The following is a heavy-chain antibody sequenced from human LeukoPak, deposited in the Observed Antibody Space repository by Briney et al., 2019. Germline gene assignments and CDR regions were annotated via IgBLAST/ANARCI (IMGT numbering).Heavy chain of an antibody. D-gene: IGHD3-10*01. J-gene: IGHJ3*02. Sequence: PGGSLRLSCAASGFTFSTYSIAWVRQAPGKGLEWVSYISSSSSIIYYADSVKGRFTISRDNAKNSLYLQMNSLRAEDTAVYYCARVSQWFGNNAFDIWGQGTMVTVSS. CDR2: ISSSSSII. V-gene: IGHV3-48*01. CDR3: ARVSQWFGNNAFDI. CDR1: GFTFSTYS.